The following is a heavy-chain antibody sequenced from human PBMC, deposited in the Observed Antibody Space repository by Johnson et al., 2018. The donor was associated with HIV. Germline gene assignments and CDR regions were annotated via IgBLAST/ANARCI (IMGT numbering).Heavy chain of an antibody. CDR3: AKDVGNYWPNAFDI. V-gene: IGHV3-30*02. Sequence: HVQLVESGGGVVQPGGSLTLSCAASGFVFSDYVMHWVRQAPGKGLDWVTFIRYDGSGKYYADSVNGRFTISRDNSKNTLYLQMNSLRAEDTAVYYCAKDVGNYWPNAFDIWGQGTTVTVYS. J-gene: IGHJ3*02. D-gene: IGHD3-22*01. CDR1: GFVFSDYV. CDR2: IRYDGSGK.